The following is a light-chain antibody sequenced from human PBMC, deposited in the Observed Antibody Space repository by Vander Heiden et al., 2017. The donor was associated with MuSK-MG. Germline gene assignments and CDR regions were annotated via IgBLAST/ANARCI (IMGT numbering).Light chain of an antibody. Sequence: HSELTQEAPLSGTVGQKVTLSCIGTSSNTGTYAVGWYQQISHGAPKIVMFANSLPSGIPDRFSGSKSGTTASLTISGLQPEDEADYYCTTWDYSLSVRVFGGGTKLTVL. CDR1: SSNTGTYA. J-gene: IGLJ3*02. CDR3: TTWDYSLSVRV. CDR2: ANS. V-gene: IGLV1-36*01.